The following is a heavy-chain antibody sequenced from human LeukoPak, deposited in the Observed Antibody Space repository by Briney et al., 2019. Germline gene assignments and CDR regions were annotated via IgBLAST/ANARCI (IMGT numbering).Heavy chain of an antibody. Sequence: SSETLSLTCTVSGGSISSGGYYWSWIRQHPGKGLEWIGYIYYSGSTYYNPSLKSRVTISVDTSKNQFSLKLSSVTAADTAVYYCARHRYGSGSYYKFYYGMDVWGQRTTVTVSS. CDR1: GGSISSGGYY. CDR3: ARHRYGSGSYYKFYYGMDV. J-gene: IGHJ6*02. V-gene: IGHV4-31*03. CDR2: IYYSGST. D-gene: IGHD3-10*01.